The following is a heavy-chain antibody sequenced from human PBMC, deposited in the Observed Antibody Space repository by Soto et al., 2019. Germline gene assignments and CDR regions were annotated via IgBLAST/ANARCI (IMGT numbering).Heavy chain of an antibody. CDR2: INPNSGGT. V-gene: IGHV1-2*04. Sequence: QVPLVQSGAEVKKPGASVKVSCKASGYTFTGYYMHWVRQAPGQGLEWMGWINPNSGGTNYAQKFQGWVTMTRDTSISTAYMELSRLRSDDTAVYYCARDRPNGGLWFGETLRCDYYYGMDVWGQGTTVTVSS. D-gene: IGHD3-10*01. CDR3: ARDRPNGGLWFGETLRCDYYYGMDV. CDR1: GYTFTGYY. J-gene: IGHJ6*02.